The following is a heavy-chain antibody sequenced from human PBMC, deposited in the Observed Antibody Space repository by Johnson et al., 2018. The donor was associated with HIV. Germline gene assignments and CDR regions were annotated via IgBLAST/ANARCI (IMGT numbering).Heavy chain of an antibody. CDR2: ISYDGSNK. V-gene: IGHV3-30*19. Sequence: QVQLVESGGGVVQPGRSLRLSCAASGFTFSSYGMHWVRQAPGKGLEWVAVISYDGSNKYYADSVKGRFTISRDNSKNTLYLQMNSLRAEDTAVNYCAKGGWGGENSDHYAFDIWGQGTMVIVSS. J-gene: IGHJ3*02. D-gene: IGHD3-16*01. CDR3: AKGGWGGENSDHYAFDI. CDR1: GFTFSSYG.